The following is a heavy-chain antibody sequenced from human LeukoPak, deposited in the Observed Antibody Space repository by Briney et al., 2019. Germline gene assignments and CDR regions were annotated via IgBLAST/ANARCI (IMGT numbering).Heavy chain of an antibody. V-gene: IGHV3-30*02. CDR1: GFTFSNYG. CDR3: AKDQTDRYSNGCDY. CDR2: IRYDGPNK. J-gene: IGHJ4*02. D-gene: IGHD2-15*01. Sequence: GGSLRLSCAAFGFTFSNYGMHWVRQAPGKGLEWVAFIRYDGPNKYYADSVKGRFTIPRDNFKNILSLEMSSLRPEDTALYYCAKDQTDRYSNGCDYWGQGTLVTVSS.